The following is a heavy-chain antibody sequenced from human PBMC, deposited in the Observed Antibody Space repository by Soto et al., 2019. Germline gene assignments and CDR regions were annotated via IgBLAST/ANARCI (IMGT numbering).Heavy chain of an antibody. CDR3: ATSPTITIFGVVTLGMDV. Sequence: QVQLVQSGAEVKKPGASVKVSCKVSGDTLTKISMHWVRQAPGKGLEWMGGFDPEDGETIYAQKFQGRVTMTEATSTDTAYMELSSLRSEDTAVYYCATSPTITIFGVVTLGMDVWGQGTTVTVSS. V-gene: IGHV1-24*01. CDR1: GDTLTKIS. J-gene: IGHJ6*02. D-gene: IGHD3-3*01. CDR2: FDPEDGET.